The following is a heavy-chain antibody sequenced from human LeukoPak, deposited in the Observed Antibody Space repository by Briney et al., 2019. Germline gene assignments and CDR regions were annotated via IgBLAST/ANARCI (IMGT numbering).Heavy chain of an antibody. CDR1: GFTFSSYA. CDR3: ARAGGYNFDY. V-gene: IGHV3-30*01. CDR2: ISYDGSNK. J-gene: IGHJ4*02. Sequence: GGSLRLSCAASGFTFSSYAMHWVRQAPGKGLEWVAVISYDGSNKYYADSVKGRFTISRDNSKNTLYLQMNSLRAEDTAVYYCARAGGYNFDYWGQGTLVTVSS. D-gene: IGHD2-8*02.